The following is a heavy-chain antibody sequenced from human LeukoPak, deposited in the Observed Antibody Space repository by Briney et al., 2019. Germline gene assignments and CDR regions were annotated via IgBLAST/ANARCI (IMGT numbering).Heavy chain of an antibody. CDR1: GFTFSTSW. CDR3: ARRVFFDY. Sequence: GGSLRLSCAASGFTFSTSWMHWVRQVPGKGPEWVSYISTSSSDTNYADSVKGRFTISRDNAKNSLYLQMNSLRAEDTAVYYCARRVFFDYWGQGTLVTVSS. D-gene: IGHD6-13*01. CDR2: ISTSSSDT. J-gene: IGHJ4*02. V-gene: IGHV3-11*06.